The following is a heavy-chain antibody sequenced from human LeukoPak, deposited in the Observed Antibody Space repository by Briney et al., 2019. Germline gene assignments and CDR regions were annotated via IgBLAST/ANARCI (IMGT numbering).Heavy chain of an antibody. J-gene: IGHJ4*02. CDR1: GFTFSSYS. CDR2: ISSNGGTI. Sequence: GGSLRLSCAASGFTFSSYSMNWVRQAPGKGLVWVSRISSNGGTITYADSVQGRFTISRDNAKTTLYLQMNGLRAEDTGVYYCARGRLSTSGWLTAYWGQGTLVTVSS. D-gene: IGHD2-2*01. V-gene: IGHV3-48*04. CDR3: ARGRLSTSGWLTAY.